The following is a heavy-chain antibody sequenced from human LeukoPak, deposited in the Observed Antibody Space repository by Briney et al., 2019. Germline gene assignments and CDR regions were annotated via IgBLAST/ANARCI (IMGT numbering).Heavy chain of an antibody. D-gene: IGHD4-17*01. CDR1: GGSFSSYP. CDR3: ARGRWVNTVTDWFDP. Sequence: GASVKVSCKASGGSFSSYPISWVRQAPGQGLEWMGGIIPMFGTADYAQKFQGRVTITADESTSTVYVELSSLRSEDTAVYCCARGRWVNTVTDWFDPWGQGSLVTVSS. J-gene: IGHJ5*02. V-gene: IGHV1-69*13. CDR2: IIPMFGTA.